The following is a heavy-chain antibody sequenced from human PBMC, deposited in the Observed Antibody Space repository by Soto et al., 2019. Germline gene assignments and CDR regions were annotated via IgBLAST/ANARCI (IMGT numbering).Heavy chain of an antibody. D-gene: IGHD3-22*01. CDR3: ARDHYDSSGYYWGYFDY. J-gene: IGHJ4*02. Sequence: QVQLVQSGAEVKKPGSSVKVSCKASGGTFSSYTISWVRQAPGQGLEWMERIIPILGIANYAQKFHGRVTITADKSTSPAYMELSSLRSEDTAVYYCARDHYDSSGYYWGYFDYWGQGTLVTVSS. CDR2: IIPILGIA. V-gene: IGHV1-69*08. CDR1: GGTFSSYT.